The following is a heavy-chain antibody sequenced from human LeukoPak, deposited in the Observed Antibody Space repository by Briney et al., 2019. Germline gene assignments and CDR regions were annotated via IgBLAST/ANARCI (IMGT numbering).Heavy chain of an antibody. J-gene: IGHJ4*02. CDR1: GFTFLSYG. V-gene: IGHV3-30*02. CDR3: AKEGGLRSSWSFDF. D-gene: IGHD6-13*01. Sequence: PGGSLRLSCAASGFTFLSYGMHWVRQAPGKGLEWVAFIRYDGSNKYYADSAKGRFTISRDNSKNTLYLQMNSLRVEDTAVYYCAKEGGLRSSWSFDFWGQGILVIVSS. CDR2: IRYDGSNK.